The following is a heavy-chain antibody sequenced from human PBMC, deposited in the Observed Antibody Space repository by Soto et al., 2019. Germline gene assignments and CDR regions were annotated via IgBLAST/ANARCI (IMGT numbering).Heavy chain of an antibody. CDR2: MNPNSGNT. D-gene: IGHD3-10*01. J-gene: IGHJ6*03. CDR1: GYTFTSYD. CDR3: ARSHYSGSGSYYKTYMDV. V-gene: IGHV1-8*01. Sequence: QVQLVQSGAEVKKPGASVKVSCKASGYTFTSYDINWVRQATGQGLEWMGWMNPNSGNTGYAQKFQGRVTMTRNTSISTAYMELSSLRSEDTAVYYCARSHYSGSGSYYKTYMDVWGKGTTVTFSS.